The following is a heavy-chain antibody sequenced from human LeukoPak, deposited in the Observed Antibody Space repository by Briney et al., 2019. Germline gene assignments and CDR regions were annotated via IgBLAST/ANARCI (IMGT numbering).Heavy chain of an antibody. Sequence: GGSLRLSCAASGFTFSSYAMSWVRQAPGKVLEWVSAISGSGGSTYYADSVKGRFTISRDNAKNSLYLQMNSLRAEDTAVYYCARTGIVGARDAFDIWGQGTMVTVSS. V-gene: IGHV3-23*01. J-gene: IGHJ3*02. CDR1: GFTFSSYA. CDR2: ISGSGGST. CDR3: ARTGIVGARDAFDI. D-gene: IGHD1-26*01.